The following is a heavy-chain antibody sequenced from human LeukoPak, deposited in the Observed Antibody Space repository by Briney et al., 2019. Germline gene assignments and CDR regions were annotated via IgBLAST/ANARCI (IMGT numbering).Heavy chain of an antibody. V-gene: IGHV4-39*07. D-gene: IGHD6-13*01. CDR3: ARDQVLRGQQLVLGY. CDR1: GGSISSSSYY. CDR2: IYYSGST. J-gene: IGHJ4*02. Sequence: SETLSLTCTVSGGSISSSSYYWGWIRQPPGKGLEWIGSIYYSGSTYYNPSLKSRVTISVDTSKNQFSLKLSSVTAADTAVYYCARDQVLRGQQLVLGYWGQGTLVTVSS.